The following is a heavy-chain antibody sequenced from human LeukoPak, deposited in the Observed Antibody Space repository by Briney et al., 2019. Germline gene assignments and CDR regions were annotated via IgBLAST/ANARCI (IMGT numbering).Heavy chain of an antibody. V-gene: IGHV1-8*01. CDR2: MNPNSGNT. Sequence: ASVKVSCKASGYTFTSYDINWVRQATGLGLEWMGWMNPNSGNTGYAQKFQGRVTMTRNTSISTAYVELTSLRSEDTAVYYCARVPTPSLNWFDPWGQGTLVTVSS. CDR3: ARVPTPSLNWFDP. CDR1: GYTFTSYD. J-gene: IGHJ5*02.